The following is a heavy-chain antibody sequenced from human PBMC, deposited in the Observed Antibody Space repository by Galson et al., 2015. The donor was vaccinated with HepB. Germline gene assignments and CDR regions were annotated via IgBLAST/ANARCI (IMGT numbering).Heavy chain of an antibody. J-gene: IGHJ4*02. CDR3: ARRVPPGGGSCCRGYFDY. V-gene: IGHV3-48*01. CDR1: GFTFSSYS. Sequence: SLRLSCAASGFTFSSYSMNWVRQAPGKGLEWVSYISSSSSTIYYADSVKGRFTISRDNAKNSLYLQMNSLRAEDTAVYYCARRVPPGGGSCCRGYFDYWGQGTLVTVSS. D-gene: IGHD2-15*01. CDR2: ISSSSSTI.